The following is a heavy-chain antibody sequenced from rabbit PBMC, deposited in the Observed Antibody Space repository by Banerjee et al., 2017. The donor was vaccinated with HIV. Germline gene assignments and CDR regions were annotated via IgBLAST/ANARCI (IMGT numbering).Heavy chain of an antibody. J-gene: IGHJ6*01. CDR3: ARDSSGYVVYDGALDL. D-gene: IGHD4-1*01. CDR1: GFSFSDKEV. Sequence: QEQLEESGGGLVKPEGSLTLTCKASGFSFSDKEVMCWVRQAPGKGLEWIGCINTITGKTVYATWAKGRFTISRASSTTVTLQMTSLTAADTATYFCARDSSGYVVYDGALDLWGPGTLVTVS. V-gene: IGHV1S45*01. CDR2: INTITGKT.